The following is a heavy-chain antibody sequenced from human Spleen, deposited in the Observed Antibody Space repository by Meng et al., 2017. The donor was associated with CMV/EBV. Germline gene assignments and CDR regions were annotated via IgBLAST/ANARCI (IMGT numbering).Heavy chain of an antibody. CDR2: ISGSGSTI. D-gene: IGHD1-1*01. CDR1: GFTFSNYE. CDR3: ATLDPRDY. Sequence: GESLKISCAASGFTFSNYEMNWVRQAPGKGLEWVSYISGSGSTIYYADSVKGRFTISRDNAKNSLFLQMNSLRAEDTALYYCATLDPRDYWGQGTLVTVSS. J-gene: IGHJ4*02. V-gene: IGHV3-48*03.